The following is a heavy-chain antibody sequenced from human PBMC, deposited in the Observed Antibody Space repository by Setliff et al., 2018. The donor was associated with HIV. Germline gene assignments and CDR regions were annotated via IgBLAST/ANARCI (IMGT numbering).Heavy chain of an antibody. V-gene: IGHV4-31*03. CDR1: GGSISDSYFY. CDR2: IHHSGST. J-gene: IGHJ4*02. CDR3: TTEPDTSMADLIPDY. D-gene: IGHD5-18*01. Sequence: SETLSLTGTVSGGSISDSYFYWSWIRQHPGKALEWIGYIHHSGSTFYNPSLKSRLIMSVDTSKSQFSLRLSSVTAADTAVYYCTTEPDTSMADLIPDYWGQGTLVTVPQ.